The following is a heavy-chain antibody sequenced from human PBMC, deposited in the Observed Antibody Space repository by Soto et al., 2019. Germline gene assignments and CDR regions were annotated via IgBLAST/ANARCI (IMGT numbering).Heavy chain of an antibody. CDR2: INSDGSST. V-gene: IGHV3-74*01. J-gene: IGHJ6*02. CDR1: GFTFSSYW. Sequence: GGSVRLSCAASGFTFSSYWMHWVRQAPGKGLVWVSRINSDGSSTSYADSVKGRFTISRDNAKNTLYLQMNSLRAEDTAVYYCSRADLIPLLFYFYYGMDVWGQGSTLTVSS. CDR3: SRADLIPLLFYFYYGMDV. D-gene: IGHD3-9*01.